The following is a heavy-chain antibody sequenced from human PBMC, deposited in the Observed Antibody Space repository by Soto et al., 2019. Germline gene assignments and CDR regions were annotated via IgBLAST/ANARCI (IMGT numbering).Heavy chain of an antibody. J-gene: IGHJ4*02. D-gene: IGHD4-17*01. CDR2: ISSSSSYI. CDR1: GFTFSSYS. V-gene: IGHV3-21*01. Sequence: EVPLVESGGGLVKPGGSLRLSCAASGFTFSSYSMNWVRQAPGKGLEWVSSISSSSSYIYYADSVKGRFTISRDNAKNSLYLQMNSLRAEDTAGYYCARESKNNGDYDYWGQGTLVTVAS. CDR3: ARESKNNGDYDY.